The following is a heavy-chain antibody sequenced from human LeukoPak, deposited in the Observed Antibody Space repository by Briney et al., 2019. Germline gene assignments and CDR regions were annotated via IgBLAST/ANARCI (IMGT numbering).Heavy chain of an antibody. CDR1: GFTFSRYW. Sequence: GGSLRLSCAASGFTFSRYWMHWVRQAPGKGLVWVSHINSGGSTTNYADSVKGRFTISRDNAKNTLYLQMNSLRAEDTAVYYCAGDADYGWFDPWGQGTLVTVSS. D-gene: IGHD4-17*01. V-gene: IGHV3-74*01. CDR3: AGDADYGWFDP. J-gene: IGHJ5*02. CDR2: INSGGSTT.